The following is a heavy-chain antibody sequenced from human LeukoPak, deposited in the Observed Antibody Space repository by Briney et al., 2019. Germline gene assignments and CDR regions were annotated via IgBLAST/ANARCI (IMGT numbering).Heavy chain of an antibody. V-gene: IGHV4-4*02. CDR3: AGKGGFYRPLDY. Sequence: PSETLSLTCGVSGGSVSSTNWWTWIRQPPGKGLEWIGEVHLDGRTNFNPSLKSRLTMSVDLSENHVSLKLTSVTAADTAVYYCAGKGGFYRPLDYSGQGTVVTVSS. CDR1: GGSVSSTNW. J-gene: IGHJ4*02. CDR2: VHLDGRT. D-gene: IGHD6-25*01.